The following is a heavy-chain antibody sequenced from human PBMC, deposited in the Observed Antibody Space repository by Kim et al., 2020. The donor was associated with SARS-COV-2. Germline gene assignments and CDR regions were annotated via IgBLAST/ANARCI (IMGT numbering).Heavy chain of an antibody. CDR2: INWDTSSI. Sequence: GGSLRLSCVASGFTFGDYAMFWVRQAPGKGPEWVSSINWDTSSIAYADSVKGRFAISRDNAKNSLHLQMDSLRSEDTALYYCAKGRLISVAGPLDFWGQG. D-gene: IGHD6-19*01. V-gene: IGHV3-9*01. CDR3: AKGRLISVAGPLDF. J-gene: IGHJ4*02. CDR1: GFTFGDYA.